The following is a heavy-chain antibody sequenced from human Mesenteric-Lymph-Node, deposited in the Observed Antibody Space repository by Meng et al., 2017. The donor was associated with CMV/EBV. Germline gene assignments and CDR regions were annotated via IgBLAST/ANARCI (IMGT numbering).Heavy chain of an antibody. CDR1: GGSFSGYH. V-gene: IGHV4-34*01. CDR2: ISHNGST. D-gene: IGHD3-3*01. Sequence: SETLSLTCAVYGGSFSGYHWSWIRQPPGKGLEWIGEISHNGSTNYNPSLKSRVTISVDTSKNQFSLKLSSVTAADTAVYYCARESYYDFWSGYYPPLDYYYGMDVWGQGTTVTVSS. CDR3: ARESYYDFWSGYYPPLDYYYGMDV. J-gene: IGHJ6*02.